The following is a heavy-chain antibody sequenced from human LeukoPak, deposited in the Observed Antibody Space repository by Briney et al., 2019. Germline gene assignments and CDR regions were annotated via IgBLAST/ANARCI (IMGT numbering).Heavy chain of an antibody. CDR3: TTVTSGGSSLHYYYYYGMDV. CDR2: IKSKTDGGTI. V-gene: IGHV3-15*01. CDR1: GFTFSNAW. J-gene: IGHJ6*02. Sequence: PGGSLRLSCAASGFTFSNAWMSWVRQAPGKGLEWVGRIKSKTDGGTIDYAAPVKGRFTISRDDSKNTLYLQMNSLKTEDTAVYYCTTVTSGGSSLHYYYYYGMDVWGQGTTVTVSS. D-gene: IGHD2-15*01.